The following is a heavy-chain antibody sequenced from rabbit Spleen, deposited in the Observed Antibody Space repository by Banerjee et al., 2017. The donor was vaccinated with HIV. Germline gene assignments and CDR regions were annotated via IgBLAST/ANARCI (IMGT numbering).Heavy chain of an antibody. D-gene: IGHD4-2*01. CDR2: IDSGSSGFA. CDR3: ARDPNALMRMDL. V-gene: IGHV1S40*01. J-gene: IGHJ6*01. Sequence: QSLEESGGDLVKPGASLTLTCTASGVSFSSSSYMCWVRQAPGKGLEWIACIDSGSSGFAYFATWAKGRFTISKTSSTVDLQMTSLTAADTAAYFCARDPNALMRMDLWGPGTLVTVS. CDR1: GVSFSSSSY.